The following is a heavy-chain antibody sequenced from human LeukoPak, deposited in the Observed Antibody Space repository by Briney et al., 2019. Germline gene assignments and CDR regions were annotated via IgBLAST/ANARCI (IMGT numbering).Heavy chain of an antibody. D-gene: IGHD3-10*01. Sequence: GRSLRLSCAASGFTFSSYGMHWVRQAPGKGLEWVAVISYDGSNKYYADSVKGRFTISRDYSKNTLHLQMNSLRVEDTAVYYCAAFPRSTIRGVTMEPIDYWGLGTLVTVSS. J-gene: IGHJ4*02. V-gene: IGHV3-30*03. CDR3: AAFPRSTIRGVTMEPIDY. CDR2: ISYDGSNK. CDR1: GFTFSSYG.